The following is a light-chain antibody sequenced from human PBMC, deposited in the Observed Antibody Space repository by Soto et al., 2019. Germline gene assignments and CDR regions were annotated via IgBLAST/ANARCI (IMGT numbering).Light chain of an antibody. V-gene: IGKV3-15*01. Sequence: EIVMTQSPATLSVSPGEGATLSCRASQSVSTNLAWYQQKPGQAPRLLIYSVSTRATGIPARFSGSGSGTEFTLTISSLESEAFAVYYCQQYNNWWTFGQGTKVEIK. J-gene: IGKJ1*01. CDR2: SVS. CDR3: QQYNNWWT. CDR1: QSVSTN.